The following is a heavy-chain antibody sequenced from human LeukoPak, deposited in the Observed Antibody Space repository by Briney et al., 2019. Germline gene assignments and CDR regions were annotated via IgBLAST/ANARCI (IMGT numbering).Heavy chain of an antibody. V-gene: IGHV3-23*01. D-gene: IGHD3-9*01. Sequence: PGGSLRLSCVASGSTSSSYAMSWVRQAPGKGLEWVSAISGSGGSTYYADSVKGRFTISRDNSKNTLFLQMNSLRAEDTAVYYCAKDPYAILTGYRYYFDYWGQGTLVTVSS. CDR1: GSTSSSYA. J-gene: IGHJ4*02. CDR2: ISGSGGST. CDR3: AKDPYAILTGYRYYFDY.